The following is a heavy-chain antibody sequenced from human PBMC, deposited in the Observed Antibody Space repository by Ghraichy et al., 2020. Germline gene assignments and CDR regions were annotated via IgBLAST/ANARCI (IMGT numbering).Heavy chain of an antibody. Sequence: GGSLRLSCAASGFTVSSNYMSWVRQAPGKGLEWVSVIYSGGSTYYADSVKGRFTISRDNSKNTLYLQMNSLRAEDTAVYYCARERPAGSSETDDAFDIWGQGTMVTVSS. V-gene: IGHV3-66*02. D-gene: IGHD6-6*01. CDR3: ARERPAGSSETDDAFDI. J-gene: IGHJ3*02. CDR2: IYSGGST. CDR1: GFTVSSNY.